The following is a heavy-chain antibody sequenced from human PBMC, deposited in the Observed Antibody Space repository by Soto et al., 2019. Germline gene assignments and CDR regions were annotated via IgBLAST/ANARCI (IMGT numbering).Heavy chain of an antibody. Sequence: PAGSTKLGSAASGFTFSISRVDGVLQAPGRGLEWASYISSSSSTIYYADSVKGRFTISRDNAKNSLYLQMNSLRAEDTAVYYCARDLNYGLFDYWGQGTLVTVSS. CDR3: ARDLNYGLFDY. J-gene: IGHJ4*02. V-gene: IGHV3-48*01. CDR2: ISSSSSTI. CDR1: GFTFSISR. D-gene: IGHD4-17*01.